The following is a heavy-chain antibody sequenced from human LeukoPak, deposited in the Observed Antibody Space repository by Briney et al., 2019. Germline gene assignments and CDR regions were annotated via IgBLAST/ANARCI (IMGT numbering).Heavy chain of an antibody. D-gene: IGHD2-8*01. CDR3: ARRPYCTNGVCYFDY. Sequence: SETLSLTCTVSGGSISSSSYYWGWIRQPPGKGLEWIGSIYYSGSTYYNPSLKSRVTISVDTSKSQFSLKLSSVTAADTAVYYCARRPYCTNGVCYFDYWGQGTLVTVSS. CDR2: IYYSGST. V-gene: IGHV4-39*01. CDR1: GGSISSSSYY. J-gene: IGHJ4*02.